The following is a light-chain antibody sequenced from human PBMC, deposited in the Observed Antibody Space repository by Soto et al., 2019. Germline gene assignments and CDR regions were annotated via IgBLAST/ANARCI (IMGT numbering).Light chain of an antibody. V-gene: IGLV1-51*01. CDR2: DNN. J-gene: IGLJ2*01. Sequence: QSVLTQPPSVSAAPGQKVTISCSGSSSNIGNNYVSWYQQLPGTAPKLLIYDNNKRPSGIPDRFSGSKSGTSASLAISGLQSEDEADYYCAAWDDSLNGVVFGGGTKLTFL. CDR3: AAWDDSLNGVV. CDR1: SSNIGNNY.